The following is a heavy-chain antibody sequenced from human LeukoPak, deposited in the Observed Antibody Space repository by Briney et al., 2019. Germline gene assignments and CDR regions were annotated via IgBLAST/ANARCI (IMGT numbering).Heavy chain of an antibody. J-gene: IGHJ6*02. Sequence: SETLSLTCAVYGGSFSGYYWSWIRQPPGKGLEWIGEINHSGSTNYNPSLKSRVTISVDTSKNQFSLKLSSVTAADTAVYYCARASVTRVSRIHYYGMDVWGQGTTVTVSS. CDR3: ARASVTRVSRIHYYGMDV. V-gene: IGHV4-34*01. CDR1: GGSFSGYY. D-gene: IGHD4-4*01. CDR2: INHSGST.